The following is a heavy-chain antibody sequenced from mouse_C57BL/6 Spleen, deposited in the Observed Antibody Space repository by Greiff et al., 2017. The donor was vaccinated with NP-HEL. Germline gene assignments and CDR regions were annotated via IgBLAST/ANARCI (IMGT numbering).Heavy chain of an antibody. CDR3: AMTSTRTRGAMDY. J-gene: IGHJ4*01. Sequence: QVQLKQPGAELVKPGASVKVSCKASGYTFTSYWMHWVKQRPGQGLEWIGRIHPSDSDTNYNQKFKGKATLTVDKSSSTAYMQLSSLTSEDSAVYYCAMTSTRTRGAMDYWGQGTSVTVSS. CDR1: GYTFTSYW. D-gene: IGHD4-1*02. V-gene: IGHV1-74*01. CDR2: IHPSDSDT.